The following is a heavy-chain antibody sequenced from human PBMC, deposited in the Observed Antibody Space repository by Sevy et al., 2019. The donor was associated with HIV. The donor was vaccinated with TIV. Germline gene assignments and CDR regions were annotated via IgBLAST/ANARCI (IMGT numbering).Heavy chain of an antibody. J-gene: IGHJ6*02. Sequence: GGSLRLSCAASGFNFDEFAIHWVRQAPGKGLEWVSGISYNSGSIGYADSVKGRFNISRDNAKKSLYLQMNRLRIEDKGLYYWAKARGGYRNHYYYPMDVWGQGTTVTVSS. D-gene: IGHD3-22*01. CDR3: AKARGGYRNHYYYPMDV. V-gene: IGHV3-9*01. CDR1: GFNFDEFA. CDR2: ISYNSGSI.